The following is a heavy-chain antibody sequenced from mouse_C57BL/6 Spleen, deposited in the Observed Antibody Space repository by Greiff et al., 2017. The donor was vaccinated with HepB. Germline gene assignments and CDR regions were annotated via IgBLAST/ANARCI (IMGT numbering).Heavy chain of an antibody. V-gene: IGHV5-9*01. J-gene: IGHJ1*03. CDR2: ISGGGGNT. CDR3: ARRDYYYGSSPYFDV. CDR1: GFTFSSYT. Sequence: EVKVVESGGGLVKPGGSLKLSCAASGFTFSSYTMSWVRQTPEKRLEWVATISGGGGNTYYPDSVKGRFTISRDNAKNTLYLQMSSLRSEDTALYYCARRDYYYGSSPYFDVWGTGTTVTVSS. D-gene: IGHD1-1*01.